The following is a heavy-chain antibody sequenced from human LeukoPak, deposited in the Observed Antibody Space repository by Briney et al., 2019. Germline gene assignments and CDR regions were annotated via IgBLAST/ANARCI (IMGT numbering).Heavy chain of an antibody. CDR2: IYYSGST. CDR1: GGSISSYY. J-gene: IGHJ4*02. V-gene: IGHV4-59*12. CDR3: ARDRGYSNYVADY. D-gene: IGHD4-11*01. Sequence: SETLSLTCTVAGGSISSYYWSWIRQPPGKGLEWIGYIYYSGSTNYNPSLKSRVTISVDTSKNQFSLNLSSVTAADTAVYYCARDRGYSNYVADYWGQGTLVTVSS.